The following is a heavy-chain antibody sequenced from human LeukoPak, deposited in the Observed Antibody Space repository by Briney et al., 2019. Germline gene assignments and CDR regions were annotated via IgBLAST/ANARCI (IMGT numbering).Heavy chain of an antibody. D-gene: IGHD1-1*01. Sequence: ASVKVSCKASGYTFSDHYMHWVRQAPGQGLEWMGYINPDSGGTNYAQKFQGRVTMTRDTSISTAYMELSRLTSDDTAVYYCARHSGTTRGRFWFDPWGQGTLVTVSS. J-gene: IGHJ5*02. CDR3: ARHSGTTRGRFWFDP. CDR2: INPDSGGT. V-gene: IGHV1-2*02. CDR1: GYTFSDHY.